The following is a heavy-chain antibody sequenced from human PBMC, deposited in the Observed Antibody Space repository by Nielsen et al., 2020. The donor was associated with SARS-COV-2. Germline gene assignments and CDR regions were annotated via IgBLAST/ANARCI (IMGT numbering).Heavy chain of an antibody. CDR3: ARSPNVVVPGATSYYFYYMDV. D-gene: IGHD2-2*01. CDR2: IFYTRTT. Sequence: SETLSLTCTVSGGSITNKCSHWVRLRPPPGKELVWIGSIFYTRTTYVHPDLKSRVTISVDTSKNQFSLRLSSVSAADTAAYHCARSPNVVVPGATSYYFYYMDVWGKGTTVTVSS. J-gene: IGHJ6*03. CDR1: GGSITNKCSH. V-gene: IGHV4-39*01.